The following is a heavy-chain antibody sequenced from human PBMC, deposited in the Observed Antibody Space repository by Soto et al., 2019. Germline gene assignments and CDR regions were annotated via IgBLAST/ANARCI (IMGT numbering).Heavy chain of an antibody. CDR3: AKDRTAGTRGNYYFDY. CDR1: GFTFSSYA. V-gene: IGHV3-23*01. D-gene: IGHD6-13*01. Sequence: PVGSLRLSCAASGFTFSSYAMSWVRQAPGKGPEWVSAISGSGGSTYYADSVKGRFTISRDNSKNTLYLQMNSLRAEDTAVYYCAKDRTAGTRGNYYFDYWGQGTLFTVSS. CDR2: ISGSGGST. J-gene: IGHJ4*02.